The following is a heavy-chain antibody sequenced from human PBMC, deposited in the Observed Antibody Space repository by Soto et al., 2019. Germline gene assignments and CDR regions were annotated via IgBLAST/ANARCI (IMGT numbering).Heavy chain of an antibody. Sequence: SETLSLTCTVSGGSIIGYYWSCIRQPAGKGLEWIGRIYSDGSTNYNPSLKSRVTISEDTSKSQFSLKVNSMTAADTAVYYCARYRREAVAGYTLDNWGQGILVTVSS. J-gene: IGHJ4*02. CDR1: GGSIIGYY. V-gene: IGHV4-4*07. D-gene: IGHD6-13*01. CDR2: IYSDGST. CDR3: ARYRREAVAGYTLDN.